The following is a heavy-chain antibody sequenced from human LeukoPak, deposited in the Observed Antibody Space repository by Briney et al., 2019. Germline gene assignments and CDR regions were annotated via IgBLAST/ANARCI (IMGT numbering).Heavy chain of an antibody. CDR1: GFTFSSYW. D-gene: IGHD3-16*02. Sequence: GGSLRLSCAASGFTFSSYWMSWVRQAPGKGLEWVANIRQDGSEKYYVDSVKGRFTISRDNAKNSLYLQMNSLRAEDTAVYYCARDGPGVYDYVWGSYRFPTYYYYYGMDVWGQGTTVTVSS. J-gene: IGHJ6*02. CDR2: IRQDGSEK. V-gene: IGHV3-7*01. CDR3: ARDGPGVYDYVWGSYRFPTYYYYYGMDV.